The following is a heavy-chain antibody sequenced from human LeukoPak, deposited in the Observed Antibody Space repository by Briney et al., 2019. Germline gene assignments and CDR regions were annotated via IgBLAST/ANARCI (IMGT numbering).Heavy chain of an antibody. CDR1: GITFSSYS. J-gene: IGHJ4*02. CDR2: ISSTSTTI. V-gene: IGHV3-48*02. Sequence: GGSLTLSCAASGITFSSYSINWVRQAPGKGLEWVSYISSTSTTIYYADSVKGRFTISRDNAKNSLFLQMNSLRDEDTAVYYCATSYSSGWNLFDYWGQGTLVTVSS. CDR3: ATSYSSGWNLFDY. D-gene: IGHD6-19*01.